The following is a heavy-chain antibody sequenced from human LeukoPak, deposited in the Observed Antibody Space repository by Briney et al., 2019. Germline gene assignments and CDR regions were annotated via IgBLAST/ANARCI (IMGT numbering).Heavy chain of an antibody. D-gene: IGHD2-2*01. V-gene: IGHV3-11*01. Sequence: KPGGSLRLSCAASGFTFSDYYMSWIRQAPGRGLEWVSYISSSGSTIYYADSVKGRFTISRDNAKNSLYLQMNSLRAEDTAVYYCARGSGGNQLLLYYYGMDVWGQGTTVTVSS. J-gene: IGHJ6*02. CDR1: GFTFSDYY. CDR3: ARGSGGNQLLLYYYGMDV. CDR2: ISSSGSTI.